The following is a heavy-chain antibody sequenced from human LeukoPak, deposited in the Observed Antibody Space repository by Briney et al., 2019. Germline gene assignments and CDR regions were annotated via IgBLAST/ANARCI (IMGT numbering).Heavy chain of an antibody. CDR1: GGSFSGYY. CDR2: INHSGST. D-gene: IGHD3-10*01. Sequence: PSETLSLTCAVYGGSFSGYYWSWIRQPPGKGLEWIGEINHSGSTNYNPSLKSRVTISVDTSKNQFSLKLSSVTAADTAVYYCARRGLGEFSNFDYWGQGALVTVSS. V-gene: IGHV4-34*01. J-gene: IGHJ4*02. CDR3: ARRGLGEFSNFDY.